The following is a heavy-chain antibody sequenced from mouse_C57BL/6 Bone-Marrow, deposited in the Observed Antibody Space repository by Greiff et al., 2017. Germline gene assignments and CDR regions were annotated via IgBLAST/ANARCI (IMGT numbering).Heavy chain of an antibody. CDR2: IYPGSGST. CDR1: GYTFTSYW. V-gene: IGHV1-55*01. D-gene: IGHD2-2*01. Sequence: QVQLKQPGAELVKPGAPVKMSCKASGYTFTSYWITWVKQRPGQGLEWIGDIYPGSGSTNYNEKFKSKATLTVDTSSSTAYMQLSSLTSEDSAVYYCARSEGYGYDEGPFAYWGQGTLVTVSA. J-gene: IGHJ3*01. CDR3: ARSEGYGYDEGPFAY.